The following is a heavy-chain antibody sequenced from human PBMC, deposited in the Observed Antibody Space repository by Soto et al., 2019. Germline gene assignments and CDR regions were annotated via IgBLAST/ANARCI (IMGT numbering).Heavy chain of an antibody. CDR2: ITGPGRNA. CDR3: ATFYGDYAGGEFFQY. Sequence: PGGSLRLSCVFSGFTFTTYAMNWVRQAPGKGLEWVSAITGPGRNAYYADSVKGRFTISRDNSKNTLYLQMSSLRADDTGVYYCATFYGDYAGGEFFQYWGRGTLVTVSS. D-gene: IGHD4-17*01. CDR1: GFTFTTYA. V-gene: IGHV3-23*01. J-gene: IGHJ1*01.